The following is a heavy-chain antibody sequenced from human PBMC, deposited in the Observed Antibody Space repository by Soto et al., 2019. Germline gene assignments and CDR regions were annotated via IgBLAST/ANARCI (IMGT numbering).Heavy chain of an antibody. J-gene: IGHJ6*02. D-gene: IGHD3-16*01. Sequence: QVQLVQSGAEVKKPGSSVKVSCKASGGTFSSYAISWVRQAPGQGLEWMGGIIPIFGTANYAQKFQGRVTITADESTSTADMELSSLRSEDTAVYYCARGNSAYNYYYYGMDVWGQGTTVTVSS. CDR1: GGTFSSYA. V-gene: IGHV1-69*01. CDR2: IIPIFGTA. CDR3: ARGNSAYNYYYYGMDV.